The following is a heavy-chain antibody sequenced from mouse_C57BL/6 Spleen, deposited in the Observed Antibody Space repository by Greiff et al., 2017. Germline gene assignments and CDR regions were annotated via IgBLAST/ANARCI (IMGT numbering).Heavy chain of an antibody. Sequence: QVQLQQPGAELVKPGASVKMSCKASGYTFTSYWITWVKQRPGQGLEWIGDIYPGSGSTNYNEKFKSKATLTVDTSSSTAYMQLSSLTSEDSAVYYCARYYSNPYYFDDWGQGTTLTVSS. J-gene: IGHJ2*01. D-gene: IGHD2-5*01. CDR1: GYTFTSYW. CDR2: IYPGSGST. CDR3: ARYYSNPYYFDD. V-gene: IGHV1-55*01.